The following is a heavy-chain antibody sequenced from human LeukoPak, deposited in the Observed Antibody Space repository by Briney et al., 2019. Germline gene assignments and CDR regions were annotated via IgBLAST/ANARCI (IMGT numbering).Heavy chain of an antibody. CDR3: ARGPEGAAAPFDY. D-gene: IGHD6-13*01. V-gene: IGHV1-69*05. Sequence: SVKVSCKASGGTFSSYAISWVRQAPGQGLEWMGGIIPIFGTANYAQKFQGRVTITTDESTSTAYMELSSLRSEDTAGYYCARGPEGAAAPFDYWGQGTLVTVSS. CDR2: IIPIFGTA. CDR1: GGTFSSYA. J-gene: IGHJ4*02.